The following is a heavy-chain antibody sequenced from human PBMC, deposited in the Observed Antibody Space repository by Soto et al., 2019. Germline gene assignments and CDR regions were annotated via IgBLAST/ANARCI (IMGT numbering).Heavy chain of an antibody. Sequence: PSETLSLTCTVSGGSVSSGSYYWSWIRQPPGKGLEWIGYIYYSGSTNYNPSLKSRVTISVDTSKNQFSLKLSSVTAADTAVYYCASTQITIFGVVTSHLPFDPWGQGTLVTVSS. V-gene: IGHV4-61*01. CDR2: IYYSGST. CDR3: ASTQITIFGVVTSHLPFDP. J-gene: IGHJ5*02. D-gene: IGHD3-3*01. CDR1: GGSVSSGSYY.